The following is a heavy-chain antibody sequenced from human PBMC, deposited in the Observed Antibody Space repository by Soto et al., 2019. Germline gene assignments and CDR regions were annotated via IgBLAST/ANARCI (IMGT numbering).Heavy chain of an antibody. D-gene: IGHD3-3*01. V-gene: IGHV1-18*01. J-gene: IGHJ4*02. CDR1: GYTFTTYG. CDR2: ISGYNGNT. CDR3: ARGAHGSGYAVY. Sequence: WASVKVSCKASGYTFTTYGFNWVRQAPGQGLEWMGWISGYNGNTNFPQKFQGRVTLTTDTSRSTAYMELRSLRSEDTAVYYCARGAHGSGYAVYWGQGTLVTVSS.